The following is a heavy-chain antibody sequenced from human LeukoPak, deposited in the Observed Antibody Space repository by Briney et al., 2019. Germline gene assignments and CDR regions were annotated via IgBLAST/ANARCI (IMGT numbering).Heavy chain of an antibody. CDR2: INSDGSST. CDR1: GFTFSSYW. D-gene: IGHD1-26*01. V-gene: IGHV3-74*01. J-gene: IGHJ4*02. CDR3: AKDSMRYGDSGSYYNY. Sequence: PGGSLRLSCAASGFTFSSYWMHWVRQAPGKGLVWVSRINSDGSSTSYADSVKGRFTISRDNAKNTLYLQMNSLRAEDTAVYYCAKDSMRYGDSGSYYNYWGQGTLVTVSS.